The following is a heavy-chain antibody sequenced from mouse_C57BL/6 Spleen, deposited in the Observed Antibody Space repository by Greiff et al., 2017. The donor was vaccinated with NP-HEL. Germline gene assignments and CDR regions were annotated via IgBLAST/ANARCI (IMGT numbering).Heavy chain of an antibody. D-gene: IGHD2-1*01. V-gene: IGHV5-4*01. CDR1: GFTFSSYA. CDR2: ISDGGSYT. Sequence: EVKLMESGGGLVKPGGSLKLSCAASGFTFSSYAMSWVRQTPEKRLEWVATISDGGSYTYYPDNVKGRFTISRDNAKNNLYLQMSHLKSEDTAMYYCARDTLYGNPFDYWGQGTTLTVSS. CDR3: ARDTLYGNPFDY. J-gene: IGHJ2*01.